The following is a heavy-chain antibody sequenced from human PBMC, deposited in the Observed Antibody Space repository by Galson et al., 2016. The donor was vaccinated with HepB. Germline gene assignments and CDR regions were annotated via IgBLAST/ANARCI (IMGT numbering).Heavy chain of an antibody. J-gene: IGHJ6*02. CDR3: AQRLGPPNYYNYYGLDV. V-gene: IGHV2-5*01. D-gene: IGHD3-16*01. CDR1: GFSLTSSGEG. CDR2: IYWNDDK. Sequence: PALVKPTQTLTPTCTFSGFSLTSSGEGVTWIRQPPGKALEWLALIYWNDDKRYSPSLKRRLTVTKDTSKNQVVLTLTNMDPVDTATYYCAQRLGPPNYYNYYGLDVWGQGILVTVSS.